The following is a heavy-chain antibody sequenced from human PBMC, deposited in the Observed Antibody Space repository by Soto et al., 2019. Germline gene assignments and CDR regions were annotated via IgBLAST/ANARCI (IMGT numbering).Heavy chain of an antibody. CDR2: IYYSGST. Sequence: PSETLSLTCTVSGGSLSSSSYYWGWIRQPPGKGLEWIGSIYYSGSTYYNPSLKSRVTISVDTSKNQFSLKLSSVTAADTAVYYRAIGELELFDYWGQGTLVTVSS. CDR3: AIGELELFDY. D-gene: IGHD1-7*01. J-gene: IGHJ4*02. V-gene: IGHV4-39*01. CDR1: GGSLSSSSYY.